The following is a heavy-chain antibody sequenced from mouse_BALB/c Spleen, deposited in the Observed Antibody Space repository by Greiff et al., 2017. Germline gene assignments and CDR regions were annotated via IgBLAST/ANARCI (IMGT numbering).Heavy chain of an antibody. CDR3: ARRIYYDYEDAMDY. V-gene: IGHV5-17*02. D-gene: IGHD2-4*01. J-gene: IGHJ4*01. CDR2: ISSGSSTI. Sequence: EVQLVESGGGLVQPGGSRKLSCAASGFTFSSFGMHWVRQAPEKGLEWVAYISSGSSTIYYADTVKGRFTISRDNPKNTLFLQMTSLRSEDTAMYYCARRIYYDYEDAMDYWGQGTSVTVSS. CDR1: GFTFSSFG.